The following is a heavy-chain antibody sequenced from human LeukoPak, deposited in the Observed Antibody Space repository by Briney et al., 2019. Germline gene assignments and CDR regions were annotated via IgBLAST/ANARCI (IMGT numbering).Heavy chain of an antibody. J-gene: IGHJ4*02. D-gene: IGHD2-2*01. CDR3: ARDDQLEY. CDR2: ISWNSGNI. V-gene: IGHV3-9*01. CDR1: GFTFDDYA. Sequence: GRSLRLSCAASGFTFDDYAMHWVRQVPGKGLEWVSGISWNSGNIDYADSVKGRFTISRGNGKNSLFLQMNSLRAEDTALYYCARDDQLEYWGQGTLVTVSS.